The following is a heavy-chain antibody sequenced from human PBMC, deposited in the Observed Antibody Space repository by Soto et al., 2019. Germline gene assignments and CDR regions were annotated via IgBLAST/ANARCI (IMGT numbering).Heavy chain of an antibody. V-gene: IGHV3-21*01. CDR1: GFTFSSSS. D-gene: IGHD6-19*01. Sequence: EVQLVESGGGLVKPGGSLRLSCAASGFTFSSSSMNWVRQAPGKGLEWVSSITSGSSDIYYADSVKGRFTISRDNAKNSLYLQMNSLRAEDPAIYFCADARYSTGWYGARGFDIWGQVTLVTVAS. CDR3: ADARYSTGWYGARGFDI. J-gene: IGHJ3*02. CDR2: ITSGSSDI.